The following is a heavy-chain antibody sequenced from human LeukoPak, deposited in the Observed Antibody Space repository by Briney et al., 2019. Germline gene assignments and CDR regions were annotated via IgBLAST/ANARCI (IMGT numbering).Heavy chain of an antibody. J-gene: IGHJ6*03. V-gene: IGHV4-38-2*01. CDR1: GYSISSGYY. Sequence: SETLSLTCAVSGYSISSGYYWGWIRQPPGKGLEWIGSIYHSGSTYYNPSLKSRVTISVDTSKNQFSLKLSSVTAADTAVYYCARVFPTGHYYYMDVWGKGTTVTVTS. CDR3: ARVFPTGHYYYMDV. D-gene: IGHD1-1*01. CDR2: IYHSGST.